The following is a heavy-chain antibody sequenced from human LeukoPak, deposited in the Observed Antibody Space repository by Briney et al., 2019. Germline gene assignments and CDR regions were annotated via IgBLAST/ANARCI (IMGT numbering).Heavy chain of an antibody. V-gene: IGHV3-74*01. J-gene: IGHJ4*02. CDR3: ARGNQQLPRSTPDY. D-gene: IGHD2-2*01. Sequence: GGSLRLSCAVSGFTFSSSWMHWVRQAPGKGLVWVSHIKTDGSTTACADSVKGRFTISRDNAKNTLYLQMNSLRAEDTGVYYCARGNQQLPRSTPDYWGQGTLVTVSS. CDR2: IKTDGSTT. CDR1: GFTFSSSW.